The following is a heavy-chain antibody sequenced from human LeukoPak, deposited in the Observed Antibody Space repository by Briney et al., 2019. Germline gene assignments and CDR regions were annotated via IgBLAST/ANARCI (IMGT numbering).Heavy chain of an antibody. J-gene: IGHJ3*02. Sequence: ASVKVSCKASGYTFTDYYMHWVRQAPGQGLEWMGWINPNSGGTNYAQKFQDRVTMTRDTSISTAYMELSRLRSDDTAVYYCARPMWFGELFHAFDIWGQGTMVTVSS. CDR2: INPNSGGT. V-gene: IGHV1-2*02. CDR3: ARPMWFGELFHAFDI. D-gene: IGHD3-10*01. CDR1: GYTFTDYY.